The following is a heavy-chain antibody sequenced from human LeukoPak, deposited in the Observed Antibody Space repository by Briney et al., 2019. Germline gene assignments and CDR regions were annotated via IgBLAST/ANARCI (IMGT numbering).Heavy chain of an antibody. CDR1: GGTFSSYA. CDR2: IIPIFGTA. D-gene: IGHD2-2*02. Sequence: GASVKVSCKASGGTFSSYAISWVRQAPGQGLGWMGGIIPIFGTANYAQKLQGRVTITTDESTSTAYMELSSLRSEDTAVYYCASSLRAISHYFDYWGQGTLVTVSS. V-gene: IGHV1-69*05. CDR3: ASSLRAISHYFDY. J-gene: IGHJ4*02.